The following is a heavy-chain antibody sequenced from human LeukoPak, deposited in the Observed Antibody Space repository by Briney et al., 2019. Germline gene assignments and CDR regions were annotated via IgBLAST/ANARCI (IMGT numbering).Heavy chain of an antibody. CDR1: GGSINSYY. Sequence: SETLSLTCTVSGGSINSYYWSWIRQPPGKRLEWIGNMYYSGSTNYNPSLKSRVTISVDTSKNQFSLRLSPLTATDTAVYYCARVRSSGWYKTFDIWGQGTMVTVSS. J-gene: IGHJ3*02. D-gene: IGHD6-19*01. CDR3: ARVRSSGWYKTFDI. CDR2: MYYSGST. V-gene: IGHV4-59*01.